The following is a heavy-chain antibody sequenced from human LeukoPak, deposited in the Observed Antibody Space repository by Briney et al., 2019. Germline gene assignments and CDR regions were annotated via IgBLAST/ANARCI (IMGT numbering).Heavy chain of an antibody. J-gene: IGHJ4*02. Sequence: ASVKVSCKASGYTFFTAYHMRWVRQAPGQGLEWMGVINPRGGATTYAQKFQGRVTMTTDTSTSTVYMQLSSLRSEDTAVYYCARLAAPGTSSDYWGQGTLVTVSS. D-gene: IGHD6-13*01. CDR1: GYTFFTAYH. CDR2: INPRGGAT. CDR3: ARLAAPGTSSDY. V-gene: IGHV1-46*01.